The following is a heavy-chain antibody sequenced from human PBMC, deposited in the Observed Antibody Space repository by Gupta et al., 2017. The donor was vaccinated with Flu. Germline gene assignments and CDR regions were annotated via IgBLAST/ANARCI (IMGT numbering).Heavy chain of an antibody. V-gene: IGHV3-7*01. D-gene: IGHD5-24*01. CDR2: INQDGTTK. Sequence: EVQLVESGGSLVQPGGSLLLSCAAAGFSFSDYWMNWVRQAPGKGLEWVANINQDGTTKNYVDSLKGRFTVSRDNAKNSLYLQMDSLRAEDTAVYFCARNRGWEQFDYWGQGTLVTVSS. CDR3: ARNRGWEQFDY. CDR1: GFSFSDYW. J-gene: IGHJ4*02.